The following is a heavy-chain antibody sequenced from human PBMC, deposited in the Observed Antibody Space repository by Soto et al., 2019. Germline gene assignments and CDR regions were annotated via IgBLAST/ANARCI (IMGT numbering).Heavy chain of an antibody. CDR2: ISTYNGNT. V-gene: IGHV1-18*01. CDR1: GYTFITYG. J-gene: IGHJ4*02. Sequence: QVQLVQSGAEVKKPGASVKVSCKASGYTFITYGVSWVRQAPGQGRDWLGWISTYNGNTRYAERLQGRVTMTTDTTTNTAYMELRNLRSDDTAVYYCARGPTDYYDNSANYFLDYWGQGTLVTVSS. CDR3: ARGPTDYYDNSANYFLDY. D-gene: IGHD3-22*01.